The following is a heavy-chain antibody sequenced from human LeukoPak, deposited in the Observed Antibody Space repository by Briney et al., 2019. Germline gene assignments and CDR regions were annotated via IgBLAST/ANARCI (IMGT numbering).Heavy chain of an antibody. CDR3: ARGDYYYYMDV. Sequence: ASVKVSCKASGYTFTGYHIHWVRQAPGQGLEWMGWISAYNGHTNYAQKLQGRVTMTTDTSTSTAYMELRTLRSDDTAVYYCARGDYYYYMDVWGKGTTVIVSS. J-gene: IGHJ6*03. V-gene: IGHV1-18*04. CDR1: GYTFTGYH. CDR2: ISAYNGHT.